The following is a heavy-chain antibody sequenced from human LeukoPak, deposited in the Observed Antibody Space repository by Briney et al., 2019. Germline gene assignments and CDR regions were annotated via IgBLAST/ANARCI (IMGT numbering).Heavy chain of an antibody. Sequence: GASVKVSCKASGYTFTGYYMHWVRQAPGQGLEWMGWISAYNGNTNYAQKLQGRVTMTTDTSTSTAYMELRGLRSDDTAVYYCARVTYYYDSSGYSRLDYYYGMDVWGQGTTVTVSS. CDR1: GYTFTGYY. V-gene: IGHV1-18*04. CDR2: ISAYNGNT. D-gene: IGHD3-22*01. J-gene: IGHJ6*02. CDR3: ARVTYYYDSSGYSRLDYYYGMDV.